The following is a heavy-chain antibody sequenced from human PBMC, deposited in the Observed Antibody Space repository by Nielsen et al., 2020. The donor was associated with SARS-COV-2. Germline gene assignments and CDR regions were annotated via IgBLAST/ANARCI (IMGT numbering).Heavy chain of an antibody. Sequence: SETLSLTCTVSGGSISSSSYYWGWIRQPPGKGLEWIGYIYYSGSTNYNPSLKSRVTISVDTSKNQFSLKLSSVTAADTAVYYCARSIRLPRFDYWGQGTLVTVSS. CDR3: ARSIRLPRFDY. CDR2: IYYSGST. CDR1: GGSISSSSYY. D-gene: IGHD2-15*01. V-gene: IGHV4-61*05. J-gene: IGHJ4*02.